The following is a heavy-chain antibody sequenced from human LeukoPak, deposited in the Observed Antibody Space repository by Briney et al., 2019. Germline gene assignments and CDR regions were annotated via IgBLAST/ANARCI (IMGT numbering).Heavy chain of an antibody. CDR2: IYYSGST. D-gene: IGHD2-2*01. V-gene: IGHV4-59*01. CDR3: AAGVPAVGAGELSGFDY. Sequence: SETLSLTCTVSGGSISSYYWSWIRQPPGKGLEWIGYIYYSGSTNYNPSLKSRVTISVDTSKNQFSLKLSSVTAADTAVYYCAAGVPAVGAGELSGFDYWGQGTLVTVSS. CDR1: GGSISSYY. J-gene: IGHJ4*02.